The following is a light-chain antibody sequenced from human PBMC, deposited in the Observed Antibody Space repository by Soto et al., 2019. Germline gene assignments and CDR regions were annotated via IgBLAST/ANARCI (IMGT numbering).Light chain of an antibody. Sequence: AIQMTQSPSSLSAAVGGRVTITCRASQDIRNELGWYQQKPGKAPNLLIYAASSLHTGVPSRFSGSGSGSYFTLTISGLQPDDFATYYCLQDYNYPRTFGRGTKVEVK. CDR1: QDIRNE. J-gene: IGKJ1*01. CDR2: AAS. V-gene: IGKV1-6*02. CDR3: LQDYNYPRT.